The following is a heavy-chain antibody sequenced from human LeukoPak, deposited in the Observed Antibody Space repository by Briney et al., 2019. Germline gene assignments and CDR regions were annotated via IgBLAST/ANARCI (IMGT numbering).Heavy chain of an antibody. V-gene: IGHV4-31*03. J-gene: IGHJ4*02. D-gene: IGHD3-10*01. CDR3: AREGDYYGTGRDWDY. CDR2: IYYSGST. Sequence: SETLAVTFTVSGGSISSGGYDWSWIRQHPGKGLEWIGYIYYSGSTYYNPSLKSRVTISVDTSKNQFSLKLSSVTAADTAVYYCAREGDYYGTGRDWDYWGQVALGAVSP. CDR1: GGSISSGGYD.